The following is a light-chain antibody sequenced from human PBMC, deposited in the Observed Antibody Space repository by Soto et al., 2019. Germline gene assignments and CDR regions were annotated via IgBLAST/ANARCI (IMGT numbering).Light chain of an antibody. J-gene: IGKJ2*01. Sequence: DIKMTHSPSSLSASVGARVTITCRASQSISSYLNWYQQKPGKAPKLLIYAASSLQSGVPSRFSGSGSGTDFTLTISSLQPEDFATYYCQQSYSTPRTFGQGTKLEIK. CDR2: AAS. CDR3: QQSYSTPRT. V-gene: IGKV1-39*01. CDR1: QSISSY.